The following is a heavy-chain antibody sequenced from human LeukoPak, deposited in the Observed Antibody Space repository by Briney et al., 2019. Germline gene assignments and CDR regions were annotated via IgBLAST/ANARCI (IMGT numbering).Heavy chain of an antibody. D-gene: IGHD3-22*01. CDR2: FDPEDGET. CDR3: ARAYYESSAYRHAVYFDY. Sequence: ASVRVSCKVSEYTLTELSMHWVRQAPGKGLEWMGGFDPEDGETIYAQKFQGRVTMTKDTSTNTVYMHLSSLGSDDTAVYYCARAYYESSAYRHAVYFDYWGQGTLVTVSS. CDR1: EYTLTELS. J-gene: IGHJ4*02. V-gene: IGHV1-24*01.